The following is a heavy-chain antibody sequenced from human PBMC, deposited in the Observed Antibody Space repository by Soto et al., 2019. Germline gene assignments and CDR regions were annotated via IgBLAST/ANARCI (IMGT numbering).Heavy chain of an antibody. CDR1: GYSVSSNSAA. CDR2: TYYKSKWNN. V-gene: IGHV6-1*01. CDR3: TGITWFRGMDV. D-gene: IGHD3-10*01. J-gene: IGHJ6*02. Sequence: QTLSLTCAISGYSVSSNSAAWNLIRQSPSRGLEWLGRTYYKSKWNNDYALSVKSRITINPDTSKNQFSLHLYSVTPEDTAVYYCTGITWFRGMDVWGQGTPVTVSS.